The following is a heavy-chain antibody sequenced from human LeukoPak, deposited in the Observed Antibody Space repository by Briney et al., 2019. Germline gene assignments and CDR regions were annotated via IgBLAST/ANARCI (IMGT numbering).Heavy chain of an antibody. CDR2: IRDKAHTYAT. Sequence: PGGSLRLSCAASGFTFSGSAIHWVRQASGKGLEWIGRIRDKAHTYATAYTASVKGRFTISRDDSKNTAYLQMDSLATEDTALYYCARLMETTVVTEAFDIWGQGTLVTVSS. CDR1: GFTFSGSA. J-gene: IGHJ3*02. D-gene: IGHD4-23*01. V-gene: IGHV3-73*01. CDR3: ARLMETTVVTEAFDI.